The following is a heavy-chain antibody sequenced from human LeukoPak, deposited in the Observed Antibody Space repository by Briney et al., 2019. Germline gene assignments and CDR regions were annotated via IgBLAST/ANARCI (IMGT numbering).Heavy chain of an antibody. D-gene: IGHD2-21*01. Sequence: PSETLSLTCTVSGGSISSSSYYWGWIRQPPGKGLEWIGSIYYSGSTYYNPSLKSRVTISVDTSKNQFSLKLSSVTAADTAAYYCARDLAGSNDYWGQGTLVTVSS. J-gene: IGHJ4*02. CDR1: GGSISSSSYY. V-gene: IGHV4-39*07. CDR3: ARDLAGSNDY. CDR2: IYYSGST.